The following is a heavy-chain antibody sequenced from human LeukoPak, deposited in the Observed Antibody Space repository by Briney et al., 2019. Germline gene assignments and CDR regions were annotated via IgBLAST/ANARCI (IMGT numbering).Heavy chain of an antibody. J-gene: IGHJ4*02. CDR1: GFTFSNAW. CDR3: TKPSYSYGYDY. V-gene: IGHV3-15*01. CDR2: IKSKTDGGTA. D-gene: IGHD5-18*01. Sequence: GGSLRLSCAVSGFTFSNAWMSWVRQAPGQGLEWVGRIKSKTDGGTAEYAAPVKGRFTISRDDSKNTLYLQMNSLKTEDTAVYYCTKPSYSYGYDYWGQGTLVTVSS.